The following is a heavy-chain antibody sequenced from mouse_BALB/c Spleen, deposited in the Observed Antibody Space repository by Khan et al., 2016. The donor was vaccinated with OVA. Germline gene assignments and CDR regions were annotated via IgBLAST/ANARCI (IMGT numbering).Heavy chain of an antibody. CDR1: GYTFTSYW. D-gene: IGHD1-1*02. CDR2: IAPGSGTT. J-gene: IGHJ2*01. CDR3: ASTTANMVPLDC. V-gene: IGHV1S41*01. Sequence: DLIKPGASVKLSCKASGYTFTSYWINWVKQRPGQGLEWIGRIAPGSGTTYYNEMFKGKATMTVDTSSRAAYIQHSRLSYEESTVYVRASTTANMVPLDCWGQGTTLTVSS.